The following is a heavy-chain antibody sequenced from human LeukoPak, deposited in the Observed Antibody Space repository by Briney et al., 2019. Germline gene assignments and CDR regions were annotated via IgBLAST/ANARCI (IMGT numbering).Heavy chain of an antibody. CDR1: GFTFSSYA. Sequence: GGSLRLSCAASGFTFSSYAMSWVRQAPGKGLEWVSAISGSGGSTYYADSVKGQFTISRDNSKNTLYLQIHSLRAEDTAVYYCAIYGGSGTNAFDIWGQGTMVTVPS. V-gene: IGHV3-23*01. D-gene: IGHD2-15*01. J-gene: IGHJ3*02. CDR3: AIYGGSGTNAFDI. CDR2: ISGSGGST.